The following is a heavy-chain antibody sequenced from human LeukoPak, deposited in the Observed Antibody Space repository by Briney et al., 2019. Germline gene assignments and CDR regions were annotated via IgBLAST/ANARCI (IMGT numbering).Heavy chain of an antibody. CDR1: GYTFTSNH. D-gene: IGHD4-17*01. CDR2: INPSDDTT. V-gene: IGHV1-46*01. Sequence: ASVKVSCKASGYTFTSNHMNWVRQAPGQGLEWMGIINPSDDTTTYAQKFRGRVTMTRDTSTSTVYMDLSSLRSEDTAVYYCARDGGSYGDCPHWGQGTLVTVSS. CDR3: ARDGGSYGDCPH. J-gene: IGHJ1*01.